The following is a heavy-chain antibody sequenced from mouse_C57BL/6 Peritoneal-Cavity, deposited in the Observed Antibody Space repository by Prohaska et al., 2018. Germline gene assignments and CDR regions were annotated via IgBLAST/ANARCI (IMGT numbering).Heavy chain of an antibody. CDR1: GYTFTDYY. D-gene: IGHD1-1*02. CDR3: ARRGNYFDY. Sequence: EVQLQQSGPVLVKPGASVKMSCKASGYTFTDYYMNWVKQSHGKSLEWIGVIKPYNGGTSDNTKFKGKATLTVDKSSSTAYMELNSLTSEDTAVYYCARRGNYFDYWGQGTTLTVSS. J-gene: IGHJ2*01. V-gene: IGHV1-19*01. CDR2: IKPYNGGT.